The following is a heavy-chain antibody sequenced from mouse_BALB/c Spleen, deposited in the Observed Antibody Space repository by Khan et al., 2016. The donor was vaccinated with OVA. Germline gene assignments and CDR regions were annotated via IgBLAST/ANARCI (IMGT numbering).Heavy chain of an antibody. J-gene: IGHJ3*01. CDR2: IDPANGNP. V-gene: IGHV14-3*02. CDR3: VRDYWDVFAY. Sequence: VQLKESGAELVKPGASVKLSCTASGFNIKDTYMHWVKRRPEQGLVWIGRIDPANGNPKYDPTFQGKATITADTSSNTAYLQLSSLTSEDAAVYYCVRDYWDVFAYWGQGTLVTVSA. D-gene: IGHD4-1*01. CDR1: GFNIKDTY.